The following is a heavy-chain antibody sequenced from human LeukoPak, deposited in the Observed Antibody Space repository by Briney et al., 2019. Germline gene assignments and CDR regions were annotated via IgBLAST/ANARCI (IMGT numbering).Heavy chain of an antibody. CDR1: GGSISSSSYY. CDR2: IYYSGST. V-gene: IGHV4-39*01. CDR3: ARSDPMTAPDY. Sequence: SETLSLTCTVSGGSISSSSYYWGWIRQPPGKGLEWIGSIYYSGSTYYNPSLKSRVTISVDTSKNQFSLKLGSVTAADTAVYYCARSDPMTAPDYWGQGTLVTVSS. J-gene: IGHJ4*02. D-gene: IGHD2-21*02.